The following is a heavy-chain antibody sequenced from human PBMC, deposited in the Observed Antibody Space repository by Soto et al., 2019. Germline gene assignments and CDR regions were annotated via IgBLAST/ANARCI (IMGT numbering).Heavy chain of an antibody. Sequence: GASVKVSCKASGYTFTSYDINWVRQATGQGLEWMGWMNPNIGNTNYAQKFQGRVTMTTDTSTSTAYMELRSLRSDDTAVYYCAAGPLYGMDVWGQGTSVTVSS. CDR1: GYTFTSYD. J-gene: IGHJ6*02. CDR3: AAGPLYGMDV. CDR2: MNPNIGNT. V-gene: IGHV1-8*01.